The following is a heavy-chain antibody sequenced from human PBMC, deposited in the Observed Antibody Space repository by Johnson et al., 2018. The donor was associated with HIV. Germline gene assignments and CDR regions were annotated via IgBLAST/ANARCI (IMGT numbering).Heavy chain of an antibody. D-gene: IGHD2-21*01. J-gene: IGHJ3*01. V-gene: IGHV3-53*01. Sequence: VQLVESGGGLIQPGGSLRLSCAASGFTVSSNYMSWVRQAPGKGLEWVSVISGSGGSTYYADSVKGRFTISRDNSKNTLYLQMNSLRAEDTAMYSCAIIPAGNSFAVWGQGTMVTVSS. CDR3: AIIPAGNSFAV. CDR2: ISGSGGST. CDR1: GFTVSSNY.